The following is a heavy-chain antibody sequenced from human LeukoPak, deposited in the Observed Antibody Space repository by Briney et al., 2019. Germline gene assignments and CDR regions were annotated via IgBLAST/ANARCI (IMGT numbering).Heavy chain of an antibody. CDR3: ARDLYYYDSSGEY. CDR1: GFTFSSNV. Sequence: PGRSLRLSCAASGFTFSSNVMHWVRQAPGKGLEWVAVIWYDGSNKYYADSVKGRFTISRDNSKNTLYLQMNSLRAEDTAVYYCARDLYYYDSSGEYWGQGTLVTVSS. CDR2: IWYDGSNK. J-gene: IGHJ4*02. V-gene: IGHV3-33*01. D-gene: IGHD3-22*01.